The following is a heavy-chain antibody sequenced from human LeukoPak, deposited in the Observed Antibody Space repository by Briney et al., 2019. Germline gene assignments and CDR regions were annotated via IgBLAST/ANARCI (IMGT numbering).Heavy chain of an antibody. CDR3: ARGSVLDSSGWYGVWNWFDP. CDR1: GGSFSGYY. CDR2: INHSGST. D-gene: IGHD6-19*01. J-gene: IGHJ5*02. V-gene: IGHV4-34*01. Sequence: SETLSLTCAVYGGSFSGYYWSWIRQPPGKGLEWIGEINHSGSTNYNPSLKSRVTISVDTSKNQFSLKLSSVTAADTAVYYCARGSVLDSSGWYGVWNWFDPWGQGTLVTVSS.